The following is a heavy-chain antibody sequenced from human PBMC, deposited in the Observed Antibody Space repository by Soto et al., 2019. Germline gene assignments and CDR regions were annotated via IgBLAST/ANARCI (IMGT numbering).Heavy chain of an antibody. CDR3: ARGGGYSISTSCYAYYFYSYGMDV. V-gene: IGHV1-8*01. CDR1: GYTFTSYD. J-gene: IGHJ6*02. D-gene: IGHD2-2*01. Sequence: ASVKVSCKASGYTFTSYDINWVRQATGQGLEWMGWMNPNSGNTGYAQKFQGRVTMTRNTSISTAYMELSSLRSEDTAVYYCARGGGYSISTSCYAYYFYSYGMDVLGQGTTLTVSS. CDR2: MNPNSGNT.